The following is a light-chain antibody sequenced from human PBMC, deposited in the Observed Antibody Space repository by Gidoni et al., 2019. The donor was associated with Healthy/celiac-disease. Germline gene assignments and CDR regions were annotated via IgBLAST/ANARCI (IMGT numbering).Light chain of an antibody. J-gene: IGKJ2*01. CDR3: QQYGSSPYT. Sequence: EIVLTQSPGTLSLSPGERATLSCRASQSVSSSYLAWYQQKPGQAPRLRIYGASSRATGIPERVRCRGFGTSFTLTISRMEPEDFAVYYCQQYGSSPYTFGQGTKLEIK. V-gene: IGKV3-20*01. CDR2: GAS. CDR1: QSVSSSY.